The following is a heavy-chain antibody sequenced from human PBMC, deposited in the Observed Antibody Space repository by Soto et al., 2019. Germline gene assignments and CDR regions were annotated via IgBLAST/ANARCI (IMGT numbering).Heavy chain of an antibody. V-gene: IGHV3-74*03. CDR3: ARGGLQHALDV. CDR1: GFTFSNYW. Sequence: EVQLVESGGGLVQPGGSLRLSCAASGFTFSNYWMYWVRQAPGKGLVWVSRVNNDGTDTTHADSVKGRFTISRDNAENTLYLQKNMLRSEDTAVYYCARGGLQHALDVWGQGSKVTVSS. J-gene: IGHJ6*02. CDR2: VNNDGTDT. D-gene: IGHD6-13*01.